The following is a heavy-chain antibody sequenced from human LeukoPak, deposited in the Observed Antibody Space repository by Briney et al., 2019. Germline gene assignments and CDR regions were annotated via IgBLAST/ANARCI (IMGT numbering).Heavy chain of an antibody. J-gene: IGHJ4*02. CDR2: IKYDGSAK. D-gene: IGHD1-26*01. V-gene: IGHV3-7*01. CDR3: ARDFYRRFDY. CDR1: GFTFSSYW. Sequence: GGSLRLSCAVSGFTFSSYWMNWVRQAPGKGLEWVANIKYDGSAKNYVDSVKGRFTISRDNAKNSLYLQMDSLRAEDTAVYYCARDFYRRFDYWGQGTLVTVSS.